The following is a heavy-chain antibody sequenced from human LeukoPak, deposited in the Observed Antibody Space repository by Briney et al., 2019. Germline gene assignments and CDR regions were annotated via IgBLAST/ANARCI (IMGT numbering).Heavy chain of an antibody. D-gene: IGHD3-9*01. Sequence: GGSLRLSCAASGFTFSSYSMNWVRQAPGKWLEWVSSISSSSNYIYYADSVKGRFTISRDNSKNTLYLQMNSLRAEDTAVYYCAKDSSVGYSDWLAPGGDPYYMDVWGKGTTVTSSS. CDR1: GFTFSSYS. CDR2: ISSSSNYI. J-gene: IGHJ6*03. CDR3: AKDSSVGYSDWLAPGGDPYYMDV. V-gene: IGHV3-21*01.